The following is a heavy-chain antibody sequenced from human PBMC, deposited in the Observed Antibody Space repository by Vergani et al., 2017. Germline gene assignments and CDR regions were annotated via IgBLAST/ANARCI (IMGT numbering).Heavy chain of an antibody. CDR2: IYYSGST. D-gene: IGHD3-22*01. CDR3: ARSPGITMIVGLSRGRYNWFDP. J-gene: IGHJ5*02. V-gene: IGHV4-30-4*08. Sequence: QVQLQESGPGLVKPSETLSLTCAVSGYSISSGYYWGWIRQPPGKGLEWIGYIYYSGSTYYNPSLKSRVTISVDTSKNQFSLKLSSVTAADTAVYYCARSPGITMIVGLSRGRYNWFDPWGQGTLVTVSS. CDR1: GYSISSGYY.